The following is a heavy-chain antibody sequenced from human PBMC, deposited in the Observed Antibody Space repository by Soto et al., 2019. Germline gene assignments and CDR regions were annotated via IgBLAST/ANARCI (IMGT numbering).Heavy chain of an antibody. CDR2: IYCSGST. J-gene: IGHJ6*02. CDR1: GAPINSISYY. CDR3: ATTFDSSGYYNDYGMDI. Sequence: QLQLQESGPGLVKPSETLSLSCAVSGAPINSISYYWGWVRQSPGKGLEWIGSIYCSGSTYYNPSLKGRVTISVDTSKNPFSPKLTSVTAADTAVCFCATTFDSSGYYNDYGMDIWGQGAAVTVS. D-gene: IGHD3-22*01. V-gene: IGHV4-39*02.